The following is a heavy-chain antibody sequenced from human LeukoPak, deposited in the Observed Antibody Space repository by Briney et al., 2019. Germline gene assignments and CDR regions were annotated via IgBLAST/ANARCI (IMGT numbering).Heavy chain of an antibody. V-gene: IGHV3-15*01. J-gene: IGHJ4*02. D-gene: IGHD4-23*01. CDR2: IKTKIDGETT. CDR3: TTVERWLLRSSPY. Sequence: PGGSLRLSCAASGSTFTNAWMTWVRQAPGKGLEWVGRIKTKIDGETTDYAEPVKGRFTISRDDSKNTLYLRMNSLKTDDTAVYYCTTVERWLLRSSPYWGQGTLVTVSS. CDR1: GSTFTNAW.